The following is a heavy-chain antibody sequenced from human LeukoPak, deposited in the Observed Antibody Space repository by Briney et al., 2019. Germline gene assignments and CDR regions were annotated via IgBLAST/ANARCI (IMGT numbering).Heavy chain of an antibody. CDR2: VYDSGST. Sequence: SETLSLTCTVSGGSISSYYWSWLRQPPGKGLEWIGYVYDSGSTNYNPSLQNRVTISVDTSKSQFSLKVTSVTAADTAVYYCARGRWTGYCSSTNCYSGLDPWGQGTLVTVSS. CDR3: ARGRWTGYCSSTNCYSGLDP. CDR1: GGSISSYY. D-gene: IGHD2-2*02. J-gene: IGHJ5*02. V-gene: IGHV4-59*01.